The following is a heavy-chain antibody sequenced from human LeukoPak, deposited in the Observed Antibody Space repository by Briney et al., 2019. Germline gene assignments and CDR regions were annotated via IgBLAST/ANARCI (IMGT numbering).Heavy chain of an antibody. CDR3: AKDFRGQLTIDY. CDR2: IRYDGSNK. J-gene: IGHJ4*02. Sequence: GGSLRLFCAASGYTFSSYGMHWVRQAPGKGLEWVAFIRYDGSNKYYADSVKGRFTISRDNSKNTLYLQMNSLRAEDTAVYYCAKDFRGQLTIDYWGQGTLVTVSS. D-gene: IGHD3-10*01. CDR1: GYTFSSYG. V-gene: IGHV3-30*02.